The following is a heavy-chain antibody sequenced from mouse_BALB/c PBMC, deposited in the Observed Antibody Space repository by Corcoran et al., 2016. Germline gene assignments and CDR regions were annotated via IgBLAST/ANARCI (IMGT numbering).Heavy chain of an antibody. Sequence: EVQLQQSGPELVKPGASVKISCKTSGYTFTEYTMHWVKQSHGKSLEWIGSINPNNGGTSYNQKFKGKATLTVDKSSSTAYMELRSLTSEDSAVYYCARDGGLLRNYALDYWGQGTSVTVSS. J-gene: IGHJ4*01. D-gene: IGHD1-1*01. CDR1: GYTFTEYT. CDR3: ARDGGLLRNYALDY. V-gene: IGHV1-22*01. CDR2: INPNNGGT.